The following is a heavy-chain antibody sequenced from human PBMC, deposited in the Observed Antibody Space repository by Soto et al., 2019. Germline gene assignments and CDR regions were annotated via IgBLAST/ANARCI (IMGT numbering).Heavy chain of an antibody. J-gene: IGHJ6*02. Sequence: SVKVSCKASGGTFSSYAISWVRQAPGQGLEWMGGIIPIFGTANYAQKFQGRVTITADESTSTAYMELSSLRSEDTAVYYCARDPRGYSYGTGYYYYGMDVWXQGXTVXVSS. V-gene: IGHV1-69*13. CDR1: GGTFSSYA. CDR2: IIPIFGTA. D-gene: IGHD5-18*01. CDR3: ARDPRGYSYGTGYYYYGMDV.